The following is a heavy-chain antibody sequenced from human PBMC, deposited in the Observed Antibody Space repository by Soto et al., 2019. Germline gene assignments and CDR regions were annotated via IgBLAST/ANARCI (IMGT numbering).Heavy chain of an antibody. CDR2: INHSGST. D-gene: IGHD2-15*01. CDR3: ARGQRAIYCSGGSCYLDY. V-gene: IGHV4-34*01. Sequence: QVQLQQWGAGLLKPSETLSLTCAVYGGSFSGYYWSWIRQPPGKGLEWIGEINHSGSTNYNPSLKSRVTISVGTSKNQFSLKLSSVTAADTAVYYCARGQRAIYCSGGSCYLDYWGQGTLVTVSS. J-gene: IGHJ4*02. CDR1: GGSFSGYY.